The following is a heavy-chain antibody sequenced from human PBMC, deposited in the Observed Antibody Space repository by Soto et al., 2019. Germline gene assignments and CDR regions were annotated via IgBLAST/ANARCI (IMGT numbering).Heavy chain of an antibody. CDR1: GFPFSSYG. J-gene: IGHJ5*02. CDR3: AREKYSSSWYEGENWFDP. D-gene: IGHD6-13*01. CDR2: IWYDGSNK. Sequence: GGSLSLSCTASGFPFSSYGMHWVRQAPGKGLEWVAVIWYDGSNKYYADSVKGRFTISRDNSKNTLYLQMNSLRAEDTAVYYCAREKYSSSWYEGENWFDPWGQGTLVTVSS. V-gene: IGHV3-33*01.